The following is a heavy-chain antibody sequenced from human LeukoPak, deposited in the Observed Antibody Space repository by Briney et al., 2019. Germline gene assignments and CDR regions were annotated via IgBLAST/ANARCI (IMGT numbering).Heavy chain of an antibody. J-gene: IGHJ5*02. CDR1: GGSIRSSDYY. Sequence: SETLSLTCTVSGGSIRSSDYYWDWIRQPPGKGLEWIGSLYYNGSTYYNPSLQSRVTISVDTSKNKVSLKLTSVTAADTAVYYCARASSSAKWFDPWGQGTLVTVSS. CDR2: LYYNGST. D-gene: IGHD3-10*01. CDR3: ARASSSAKWFDP. V-gene: IGHV4-39*07.